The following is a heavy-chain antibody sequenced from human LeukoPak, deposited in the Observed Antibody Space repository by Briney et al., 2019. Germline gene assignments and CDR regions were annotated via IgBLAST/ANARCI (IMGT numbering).Heavy chain of an antibody. CDR1: GGSFSGYY. D-gene: IGHD1-14*01. CDR2: INHSGST. V-gene: IGHV4-34*01. CDR3: ARDLGIGDYVDY. J-gene: IGHJ4*02. Sequence: SETLSLTCAVYGGSFSGYYWNWIRQPPGKGLEWIGEINHSGSTKYNPTLKSRVTISVDTSKNQLSLKLSSVTAADTAVYYCARDLGIGDYVDYWGQGTLVTVSS.